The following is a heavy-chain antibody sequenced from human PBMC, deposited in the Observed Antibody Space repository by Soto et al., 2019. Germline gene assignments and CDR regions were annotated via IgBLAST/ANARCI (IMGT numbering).Heavy chain of an antibody. Sequence: QVQLVQSGGEVKKPGASVKVSCKASGYTFTNYGFCWVRQAPGQGLEWMGWINVYSGNTNYAQKFQDRVTMTTDTFTSTAYMELRSLRSDDTAVYYCARDEYGICAYWGQGTLVTVSS. CDR2: INVYSGNT. CDR1: GYTFTNYG. V-gene: IGHV1-18*01. J-gene: IGHJ4*02. D-gene: IGHD4-17*01. CDR3: ARDEYGICAY.